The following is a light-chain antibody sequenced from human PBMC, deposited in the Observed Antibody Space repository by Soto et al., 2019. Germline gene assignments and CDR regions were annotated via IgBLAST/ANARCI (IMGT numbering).Light chain of an antibody. V-gene: IGKV3-15*01. J-gene: IGKJ1*01. Sequence: EIVMTQSPATLSVSPGERATLSCRARQSVSSDLAWFQQKPGQAPRLLIHGASTRATGITGSFSGSGSGTEFTLTISSLQSEDFAVYYCQQYYSWPWTFGQGTKVEIK. CDR2: GAS. CDR3: QQYYSWPWT. CDR1: QSVSSD.